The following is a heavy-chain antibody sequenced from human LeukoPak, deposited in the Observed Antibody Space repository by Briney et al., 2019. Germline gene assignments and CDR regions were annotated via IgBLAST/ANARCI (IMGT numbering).Heavy chain of an antibody. V-gene: IGHV4-61*01. Sequence: SETLSLTCTVSGGSVSSGSYYWSWIRQPPGKGLEWIGYIYYSGSTNYNPSLKSRVTISVDTSKNQFSLELSSVTVADTAVYYCARVKLGTTFDYWGQGTLVTVSS. CDR3: ARVKLGTTFDY. D-gene: IGHD2-2*01. CDR2: IYYSGST. CDR1: GGSVSSGSYY. J-gene: IGHJ4*02.